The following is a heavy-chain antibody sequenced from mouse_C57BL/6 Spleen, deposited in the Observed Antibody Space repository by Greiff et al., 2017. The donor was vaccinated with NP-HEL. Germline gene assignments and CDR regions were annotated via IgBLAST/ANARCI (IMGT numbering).Heavy chain of an antibody. J-gene: IGHJ1*03. V-gene: IGHV5-4*01. CDR1: GFTFSSYA. CDR3: ARDRGNYWYFDV. CDR2: ISDGGSYT. D-gene: IGHD2-1*01. Sequence: EVHLVESGGGLVKPGGSLKLSCAASGFTFSSYAMSWVRQTPEKRLEWVATISDGGSYTYYPDNVKGRFTISRDNAKNNLYLQMSHLKSEDTAMYYCARDRGNYWYFDVWGTRTTVTVSS.